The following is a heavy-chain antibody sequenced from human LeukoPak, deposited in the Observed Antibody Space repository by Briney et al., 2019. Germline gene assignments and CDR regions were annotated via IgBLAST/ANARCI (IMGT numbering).Heavy chain of an antibody. Sequence: GGSLRLSCAASGFSFSNAWMSWVRQAPGKGLEWVGRIKSKTDGGTTDYAAPVKGRFTISRDDSKNTLYLQMNNLETEDTAVYYCTREYSGSFDYWGQGTLVTVSS. CDR2: IKSKTDGGTT. J-gene: IGHJ4*02. CDR1: GFSFSNAW. V-gene: IGHV3-15*01. D-gene: IGHD1-26*01. CDR3: TREYSGSFDY.